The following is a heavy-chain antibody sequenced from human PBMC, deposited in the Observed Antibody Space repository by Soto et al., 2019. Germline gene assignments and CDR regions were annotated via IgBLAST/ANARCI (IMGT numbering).Heavy chain of an antibody. CDR2: INPNSGGT. Sequence: ASVKVSCKASGYTFTGYYMPWVRQAPGQGLEWMGWINPNSGGTNYAQKFQGRVTMTRDTSISTAYMELSRLRSDDTAVYYCARGDLGYCSSTSRYTGWFDPWGQGTLVTVSS. J-gene: IGHJ5*02. D-gene: IGHD2-2*02. CDR3: ARGDLGYCSSTSRYTGWFDP. V-gene: IGHV1-2*02. CDR1: GYTFTGYY.